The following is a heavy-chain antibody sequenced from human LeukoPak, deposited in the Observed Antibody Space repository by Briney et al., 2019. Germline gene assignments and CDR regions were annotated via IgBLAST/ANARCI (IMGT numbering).Heavy chain of an antibody. Sequence: HWGSLRLSCAASGITFRNYGMHWVRQAPGKGLEWVAVIWYEGSKKYYADSVKGRFTISRDNSRNTLYLQMNSLRAEDTAVYYCASVNYGSGSYYSDYWGQGTPVTVSS. CDR2: IWYEGSKK. J-gene: IGHJ4*02. CDR1: GITFRNYG. V-gene: IGHV3-33*03. D-gene: IGHD3-10*01. CDR3: ASVNYGSGSYYSDY.